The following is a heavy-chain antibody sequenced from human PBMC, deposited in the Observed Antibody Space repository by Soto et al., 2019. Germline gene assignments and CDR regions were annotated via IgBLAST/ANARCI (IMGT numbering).Heavy chain of an antibody. D-gene: IGHD2-21*01. CDR2: IYGSGRGI. V-gene: IGHV3-23*05. CDR1: GLPHSNFA. Sequence: GGSLRLSCTASGLPHSNFAMMWVRQAPGKGLECISGIYGSGRGIEYADSVKGRFTISRDNSKNTVYLQMTDLRVDDTAVYYCAKDAVYNDGLWLMDHWGQGTQVTVSS. J-gene: IGHJ4*02. CDR3: AKDAVYNDGLWLMDH.